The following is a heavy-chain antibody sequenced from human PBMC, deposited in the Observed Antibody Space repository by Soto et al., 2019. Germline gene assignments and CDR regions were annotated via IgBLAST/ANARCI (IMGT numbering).Heavy chain of an antibody. CDR3: AKDRYQLLSTVGYYFGY. J-gene: IGHJ4*02. D-gene: IGHD2-2*01. Sequence: GGSMRLSWASSGLTFSSYGLAWVRQTRGRGLEGVAVVADDGIKKNYGDSVKGRFTNSRDNSTNALSLQMHSLRVEDTAVYYCAKDRYQLLSTVGYYFGYWGQGTLVTVSS. CDR2: VADDGIKK. V-gene: IGHV3-30*18. CDR1: GLTFSSYG.